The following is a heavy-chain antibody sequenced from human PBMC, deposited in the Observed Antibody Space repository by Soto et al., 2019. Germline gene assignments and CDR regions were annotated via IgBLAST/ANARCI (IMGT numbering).Heavy chain of an antibody. V-gene: IGHV4-31*03. CDR3: ARGATTFPGDFVEY. J-gene: IGHJ4*02. CDR2: IYYSGTA. D-gene: IGHD4-17*01. Sequence: QVQLHESGPGLVKPSQTLSLTCTVSGGSVNSGGYYWTWIRQHPGKGLEWIGYIYYSGTAYYNPSLKRRVSISIAPSKNQFSLTLSSVTAADTAVYYCARGATTFPGDFVEYWGQGTLVTVSS. CDR1: GGSVNSGGYY.